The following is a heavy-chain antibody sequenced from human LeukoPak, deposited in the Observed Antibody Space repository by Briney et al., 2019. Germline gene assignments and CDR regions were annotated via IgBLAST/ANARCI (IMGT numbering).Heavy chain of an antibody. CDR3: AKVRDTRDWYKDAFDI. CDR1: GFTFSSYA. V-gene: IGHV3-23*01. CDR2: ISGSGGST. D-gene: IGHD6-19*01. Sequence: GGSLRLSCAASGFTFSSYAMSWVRQAPGKGLEWVSAISGSGGSTYYADSVKGRFTISRDNSKNTLYLQMSSLRAEDTAMYYCAKVRDTRDWYKDAFDIWGQGTRVTVSS. J-gene: IGHJ3*02.